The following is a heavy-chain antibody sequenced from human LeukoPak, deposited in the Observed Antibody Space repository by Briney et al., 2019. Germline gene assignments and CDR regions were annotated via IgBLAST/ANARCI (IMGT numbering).Heavy chain of an antibody. V-gene: IGHV4-31*03. D-gene: IGHD4-23*01. CDR3: ARELGGPLDY. CDR1: GGSISSGGYY. J-gene: IGHJ4*02. Sequence: SETLSLTCTVSGGSISSGGYYWSWIRQHPGKGLEWIGYIYYSGGTYYNPSLKSRVTISVDTSKNQFSLKLSSVTAADTAVYYCARELGGPLDYWGQGTLVTVSS. CDR2: IYYSGGT.